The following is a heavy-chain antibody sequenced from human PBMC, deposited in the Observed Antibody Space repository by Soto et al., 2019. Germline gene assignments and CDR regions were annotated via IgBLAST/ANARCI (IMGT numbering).Heavy chain of an antibody. CDR2: IYYSGST. D-gene: IGHD2-15*01. CDR3: ARLIAGTFDY. J-gene: IGHJ4*02. CDR1: GGSISSSSYY. Sequence: SETLSLTCTVSGGSISSSSYYWGWIRQPPGKGLEWIGSIYYSGSTYYNPSLKSRVTISVDTSKNQFSLKLSSVTAADTAVYYCARLIAGTFDYWGQGTLVTVSS. V-gene: IGHV4-39*01.